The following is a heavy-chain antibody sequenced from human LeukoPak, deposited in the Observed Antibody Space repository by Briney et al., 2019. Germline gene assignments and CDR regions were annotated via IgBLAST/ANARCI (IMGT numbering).Heavy chain of an antibody. Sequence: PGGSLGLSCAASGFTFSSYAMSWVRQAPGKGLEWVSVISGSGGSTYYADSVKGRLTISRDNFKNTLYLQMNSLRAEDTAVYYCAKDRDSGYEALDYWGQGTLVTVSS. V-gene: IGHV3-23*01. CDR2: ISGSGGST. CDR3: AKDRDSGYEALDY. J-gene: IGHJ4*02. CDR1: GFTFSSYA. D-gene: IGHD5-12*01.